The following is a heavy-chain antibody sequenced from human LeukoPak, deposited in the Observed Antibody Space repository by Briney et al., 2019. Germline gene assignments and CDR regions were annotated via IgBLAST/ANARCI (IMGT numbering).Heavy chain of an antibody. CDR1: GYTFTGYY. V-gene: IGHV1-2*02. J-gene: IGHJ6*03. CDR3: ARAWAAMVKNMDV. Sequence: GASVKVSCKASGYTFTGYYMHWVRQAPGQGLEWMGWINPNSGGTNYAQKFQGRVTMTRDTSISTAYMELRRLRSDDTAVYYCARAWAAMVKNMDVWGKGTTVTVSS. D-gene: IGHD5-18*01. CDR2: INPNSGGT.